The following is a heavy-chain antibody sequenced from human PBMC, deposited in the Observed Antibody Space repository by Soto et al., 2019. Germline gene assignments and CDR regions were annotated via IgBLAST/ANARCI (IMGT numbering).Heavy chain of an antibody. CDR1: GFTFSVDS. V-gene: IGHV3-48*02. CDR2: ITSDTKTI. J-gene: IGHJ4*02. CDR3: ARSVEGHFDY. D-gene: IGHD6-19*01. Sequence: EVQLVESGGDLVPRGGSLRLSCVASGFTFSVDSMNWVRQAPGKGLEWFAYITSDTKTIKYADSVKGRFTISRDNAKNSVYLQMNSLRDEDTAVYYCARSVEGHFDYWGQGTVVTVSS.